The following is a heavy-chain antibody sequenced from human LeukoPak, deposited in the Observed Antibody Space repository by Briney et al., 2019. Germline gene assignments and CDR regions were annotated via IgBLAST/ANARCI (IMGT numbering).Heavy chain of an antibody. Sequence: GESLKISCQGSGYSFTNYWIAWVRQMPGKGLEWMGIIYAGDSDTRYRPSFQGQVTMSVDKSISTAYLQWSSLKASDSAMYYCARCSGGSCYRTGVAFDIWGQGTMVTVSS. J-gene: IGHJ3*02. V-gene: IGHV5-51*01. CDR2: IYAGDSDT. CDR1: GYSFTNYW. D-gene: IGHD2-15*01. CDR3: ARCSGGSCYRTGVAFDI.